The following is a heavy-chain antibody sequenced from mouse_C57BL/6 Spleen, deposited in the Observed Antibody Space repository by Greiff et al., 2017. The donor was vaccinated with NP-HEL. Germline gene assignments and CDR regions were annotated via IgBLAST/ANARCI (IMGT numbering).Heavy chain of an antibody. CDR2: ISNGGGST. CDR1: GFTFSDYY. Sequence: EVKLVESGGGLVQPGGSLKLSCAASGFTFSDYYMYWVRQTPEKRLEWVAYISNGGGSTYYPDTVKGRFTISRDNAKNTLYLQMSRLKSEDTAMYYCARHYGYDVGFAYWGQGTLVTVSA. J-gene: IGHJ3*01. D-gene: IGHD2-2*01. V-gene: IGHV5-12*01. CDR3: ARHYGYDVGFAY.